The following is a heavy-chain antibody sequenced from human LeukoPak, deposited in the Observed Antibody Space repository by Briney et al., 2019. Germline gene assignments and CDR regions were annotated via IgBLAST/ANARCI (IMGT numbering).Heavy chain of an antibody. Sequence: PSETLSLTCAVSGGSFSGYYWSWIRQPPGKGLEWIGEINHSGSTNYNPSLMSRVTISVDTYKNQFSLKLSSVTAADTAVYYCARGGDYYYDSSRYVLQWGQGTLVTVPS. CDR2: INHSGST. V-gene: IGHV4-34*01. J-gene: IGHJ4*02. D-gene: IGHD3-22*01. CDR3: ARGGDYYYDSSRYVLQ. CDR1: GGSFSGYY.